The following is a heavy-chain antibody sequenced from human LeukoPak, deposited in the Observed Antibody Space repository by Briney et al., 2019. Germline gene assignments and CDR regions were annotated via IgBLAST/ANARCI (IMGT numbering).Heavy chain of an antibody. V-gene: IGHV7-4-1*02. CDR1: GYTFTSYA. J-gene: IGHJ3*02. CDR2: INTNTGNP. Sequence: GASVKVSCKASGYTFTSYAVNWVRQASGQGLEWMGWINTNTGNPTYAQGFTGRFVFSLVTSVGTAYLQISSLKAEDTAVYYCARERRPLDAFDIWGQGTMVTVSS. CDR3: ARERRPLDAFDI.